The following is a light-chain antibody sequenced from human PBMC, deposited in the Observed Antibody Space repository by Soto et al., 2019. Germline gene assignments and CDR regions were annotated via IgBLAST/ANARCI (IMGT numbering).Light chain of an antibody. J-gene: IGKJ3*01. CDR1: QSVSSN. V-gene: IGKV3-15*01. CDR3: QQYNNWPIT. Sequence: EIVMTQSPATLSVSPGERATLSCRASQSVSSNLAWYQQKPGQAPSLLISGASTRATGIPARFSGSGSGTEFTLTISSLQSEDFAVYYCQQYNNWPITFGPGTKVDIK. CDR2: GAS.